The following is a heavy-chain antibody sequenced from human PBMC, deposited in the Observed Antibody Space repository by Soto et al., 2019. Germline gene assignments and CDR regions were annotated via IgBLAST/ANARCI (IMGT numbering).Heavy chain of an antibody. Sequence: GGSLRLSCAASGFTFSSYAMSWVRQAPGKGLEWVSAISGSGGSTYYADSVKGRFTISRDNSKNTLYLQMNSLRAEDTAVYYCAKLNSYGFFFSWFDPWGQGTLVTVSS. D-gene: IGHD5-18*01. V-gene: IGHV3-23*01. CDR3: AKLNSYGFFFSWFDP. CDR1: GFTFSSYA. J-gene: IGHJ5*02. CDR2: ISGSGGST.